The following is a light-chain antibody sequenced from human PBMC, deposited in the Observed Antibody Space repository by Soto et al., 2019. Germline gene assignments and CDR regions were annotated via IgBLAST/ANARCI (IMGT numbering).Light chain of an antibody. CDR3: QEYNSYQYT. Sequence: DIQMTQSPSTLSASVGDRVTITCRASQSISSWLAWYQQKPGKAPKLLIYDASSLESGVPSRFRGSGAGTEFTLTISSLQPDDFATYYCQEYNSYQYTFGPGTKLEIK. CDR1: QSISSW. V-gene: IGKV1-5*01. J-gene: IGKJ2*01. CDR2: DAS.